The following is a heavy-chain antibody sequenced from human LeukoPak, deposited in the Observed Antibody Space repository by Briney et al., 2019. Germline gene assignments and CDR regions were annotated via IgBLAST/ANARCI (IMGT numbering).Heavy chain of an antibody. CDR3: AKPGDTAMDYFDY. V-gene: IGHV3-30*02. CDR1: GFTFSTYG. D-gene: IGHD5-18*01. J-gene: IGHJ4*02. Sequence: TGGSLRLSCAASGFTFSTYGMHWVRQAPGKGLEWVAFIRYDGSNKYYADSVKGRFTISRDNSKNTLYLQMNSLRAEDTAVYYCAKPGDTAMDYFDYWGQGTLVTVSS. CDR2: IRYDGSNK.